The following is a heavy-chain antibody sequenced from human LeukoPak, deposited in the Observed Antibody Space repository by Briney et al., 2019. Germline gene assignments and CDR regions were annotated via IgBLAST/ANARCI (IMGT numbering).Heavy chain of an antibody. CDR1: SGSIRSSSYY. CDR3: ARALSIAAEYNWFDP. CDR2: IYYSGST. J-gene: IGHJ5*02. D-gene: IGHD6-13*01. V-gene: IGHV4-39*07. Sequence: SETLSLTCTVSSGSIRSSSYYWGWIRQPPGKGLEWIGNIYYSGSTYYNPSLKSRVTISVDTSKNQFSLKLSSVTAADTAVYYCARALSIAAEYNWFDPWGQGTLVTVSS.